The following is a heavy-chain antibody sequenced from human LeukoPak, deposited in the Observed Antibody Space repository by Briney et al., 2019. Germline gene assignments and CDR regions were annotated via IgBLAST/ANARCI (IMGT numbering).Heavy chain of an antibody. D-gene: IGHD5-24*01. CDR2: INWNGGST. CDR1: GFTFDDYG. V-gene: IGHV3-20*01. J-gene: IGHJ5*02. Sequence: GGSLRLSCAASGFTFDDYGMSWVRQAPGKGLEWVSGINWNGGSTGYADSVKGRFTISRDNAKNSLYLQMNSLRTEDTAVYHCAKDLYDNDWYNYFDPWGQGALVTVSS. CDR3: AKDLYDNDWYNYFDP.